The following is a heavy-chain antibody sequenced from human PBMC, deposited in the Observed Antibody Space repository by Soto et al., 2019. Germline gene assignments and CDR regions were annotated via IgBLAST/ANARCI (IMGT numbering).Heavy chain of an antibody. CDR3: ARGPSGDKVDY. D-gene: IGHD7-27*01. Sequence: QVQLQESGAGLVKPSQTLSLTCTVSGGSITNVNYCWSWIRQSPDKGLEWIGYIYNGGNTYNNPSLESRVAISVDTSKNQFSLKLSSVSAADTAVYYCARGPSGDKVDYWGQGTLVTVSS. CDR1: GGSITNVNYC. J-gene: IGHJ4*02. V-gene: IGHV4-30-4*01. CDR2: IYNGGNT.